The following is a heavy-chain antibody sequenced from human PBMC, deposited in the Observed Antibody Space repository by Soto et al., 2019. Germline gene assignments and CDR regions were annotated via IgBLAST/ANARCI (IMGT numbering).Heavy chain of an antibody. CDR1: VVSVSSGSYY. CDR2: IYYSGST. J-gene: IGHJ6*01. V-gene: IGHV4-61*01. CDR3: AREFFLTGYYGMDV. D-gene: IGHD3-9*01. Sequence: PSETLSLTCTVSVVSVSSGSYYCSWIRQPPWKGLEWIGYIYYSGSTNYNPSLKSRVTISVDTSKNQFSLKLSSVTAADTAVYYCAREFFLTGYYGMDVWEQETTLTVS.